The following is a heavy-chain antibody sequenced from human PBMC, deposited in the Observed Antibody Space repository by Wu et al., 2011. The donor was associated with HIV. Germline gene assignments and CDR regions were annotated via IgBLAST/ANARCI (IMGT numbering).Heavy chain of an antibody. CDR1: GGTFSNYA. V-gene: IGHV1-69*06. CDR2: IIPIFGTA. Sequence: QVQLVQSGAEVKKPGSSVKVSCKASGGTFSNYAISWVRQAPGQGLEWMGRIIPIFGTANYARKFQARVTITADKSTSTAYMELSSLRSEDTAVYYCARDRGGYSPANFDYWGQGTLVTVSS. CDR3: ARDRGGYSPANFDY. J-gene: IGHJ4*02. D-gene: IGHD5-24*01.